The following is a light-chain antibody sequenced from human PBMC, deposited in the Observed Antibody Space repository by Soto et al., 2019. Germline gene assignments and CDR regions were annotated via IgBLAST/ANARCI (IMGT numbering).Light chain of an antibody. J-gene: IGKJ1*01. CDR1: QSIGSN. CDR3: LQYNNWPPWT. CDR2: GAS. Sequence: EIVLTQSPVTLSLSPGESATLSCRASQSIGSNYLAWYQQKPGQAPRLLIYGASKRATGIPDRFSGSGSGTEFTLTVSSLQSEDFAVYYCLQYNNWPPWTFGQGTKVDI. V-gene: IGKV3-15*01.